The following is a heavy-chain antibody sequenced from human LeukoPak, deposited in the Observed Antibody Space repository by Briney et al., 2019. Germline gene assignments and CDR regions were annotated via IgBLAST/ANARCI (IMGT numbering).Heavy chain of an antibody. CDR2: IDYSGST. D-gene: IGHD2-21*02. CDR3: ARRPGGDRYYFDY. Sequence: SETLSLTCTVSGGSVSSTNSYWGWIRQPPGKGLDWIANIDYSGSTWCNPSLRGRVTISIDTSKNQFSLKVRSVTAADTAMYYCARRPGGDRYYFDYWGQGILVTVSS. CDR1: GGSVSSTNSY. J-gene: IGHJ4*02. V-gene: IGHV4-39*01.